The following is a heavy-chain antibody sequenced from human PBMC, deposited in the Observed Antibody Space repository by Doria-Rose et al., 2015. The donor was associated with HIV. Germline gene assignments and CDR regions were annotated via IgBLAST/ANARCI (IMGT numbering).Heavy chain of an antibody. D-gene: IGHD1-26*01. CDR2: IIPILDIV. CDR1: GGTFSSYT. V-gene: IGHV1-69*02. Sequence: SCKASGGTFSSYTISWVRQAPGQGLEWMGRIIPILDIVNYALRFQGRVTITADESTSTAYMELSSLRPEDTAVYYCASQWERSSFDYWGQGTLVTVSS. J-gene: IGHJ4*02. CDR3: ASQWERSSFDY.